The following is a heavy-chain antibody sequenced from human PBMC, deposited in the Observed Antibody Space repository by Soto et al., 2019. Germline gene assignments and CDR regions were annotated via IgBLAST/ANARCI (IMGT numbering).Heavy chain of an antibody. J-gene: IGHJ6*02. D-gene: IGHD3-3*01. Sequence: GAAVKVSYKGSCYTFTSYGIRGVRHPPGQGLEWMRWISAYNGNTTYEQKLQGRVTMTTDTSTSTAYMELRSLRSDDTAVYYCARDNPTYYDFWSGYSDYYYYGMDVWGQGTTVTVSS. CDR2: ISAYNGNT. CDR1: CYTFTSYG. CDR3: ARDNPTYYDFWSGYSDYYYYGMDV. V-gene: IGHV1-18*01.